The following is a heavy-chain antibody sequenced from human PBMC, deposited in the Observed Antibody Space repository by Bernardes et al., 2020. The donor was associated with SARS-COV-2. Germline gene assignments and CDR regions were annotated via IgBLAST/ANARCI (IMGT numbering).Heavy chain of an antibody. Sequence: GGSLRLSCAASGFSFSDFYMTWVRQAPGKGLEWVSYIGGDGGNIKFADSLRGRFTISRDNSKNSLYLQMNSLRPEDTAVYYCARRGTSYCTESDCHPNWFDSCGQGTLVTVSS. D-gene: IGHD2-8*02. V-gene: IGHV3-11*01. CDR1: GFSFSDFY. CDR3: ARRGTSYCTESDCHPNWFDS. CDR2: IGGDGGNI. J-gene: IGHJ5*01.